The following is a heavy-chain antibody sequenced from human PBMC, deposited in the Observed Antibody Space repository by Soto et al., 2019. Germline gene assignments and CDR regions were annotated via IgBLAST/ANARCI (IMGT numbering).Heavy chain of an antibody. Sequence: QVQLVESGGGVVQPGGSLRLSCAASGFTFNNYGMHWVRQAPGEGLEWVAVVSYDGRVQYYADSAKGRFTISRDNSKNTLYLPMNSLRDDDTAVYYCAKEISPKAGKWYFDLWGRGTLVTVSS. CDR1: GFTFNNYG. CDR3: AKEISPKAGKWYFDL. D-gene: IGHD6-19*01. CDR2: VSYDGRVQ. V-gene: IGHV3-30*18. J-gene: IGHJ2*01.